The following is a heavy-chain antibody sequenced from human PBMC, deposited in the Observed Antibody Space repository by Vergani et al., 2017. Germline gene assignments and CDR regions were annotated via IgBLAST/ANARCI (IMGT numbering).Heavy chain of an antibody. D-gene: IGHD3-10*01. CDR3: AKDLRFGEFDY. J-gene: IGHJ4*02. Sequence: QVQLVESGGGVVQPGRSLRLSCAASGFTFSSYAMHWVRQAPGKGLEWVAVISYDGSNKYYADSVKGRFTISRDNSKNTLYLQMNSLRVEDTAVYYCAKDLRFGEFDYSGQGTLVTVSS. V-gene: IGHV3-30-3*01. CDR2: ISYDGSNK. CDR1: GFTFSSYA.